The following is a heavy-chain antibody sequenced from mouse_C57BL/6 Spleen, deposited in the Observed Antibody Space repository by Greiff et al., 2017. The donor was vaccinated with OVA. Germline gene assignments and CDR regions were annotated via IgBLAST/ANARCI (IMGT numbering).Heavy chain of an antibody. Sequence: VQLQQSGPELVKPGASVKISCKASGYTFTDYYMNWVKQSHGKSLEWIGDINPNNGGTSYNQKFKGKATLTVDKSSSTAYMELRSLTSEDSAVYYCATTVVEDAMDYWGQGTSVTVSS. V-gene: IGHV1-26*01. D-gene: IGHD1-1*01. CDR2: INPNNGGT. CDR3: ATTVVEDAMDY. J-gene: IGHJ4*01. CDR1: GYTFTDYY.